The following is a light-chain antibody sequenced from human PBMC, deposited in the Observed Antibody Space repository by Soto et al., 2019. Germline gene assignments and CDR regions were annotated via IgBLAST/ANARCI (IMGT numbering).Light chain of an antibody. CDR3: ASYRRTGALV. CDR2: EVS. Sequence: QSALTQPASVSGSPGQSITISCSGTSSDVGGYNYVSWYQQHPGKAPKLMIYEVSNRPSGVSYRFSGSKSGNTASLTISGLQAEDEADYYCASYRRTGALVFGGGTKLTVL. J-gene: IGLJ3*02. V-gene: IGLV2-14*01. CDR1: SSDVGGYNY.